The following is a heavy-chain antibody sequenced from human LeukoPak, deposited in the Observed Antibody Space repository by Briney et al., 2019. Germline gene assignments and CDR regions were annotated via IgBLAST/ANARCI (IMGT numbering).Heavy chain of an antibody. CDR1: GFNFGDYW. CDR2: IKEDGSER. CDR3: SGASGNKLLRY. V-gene: IGHV3-7*04. Sequence: GGSMRLSCAGSGFNFGDYWVTWVRQAPGKGLQWVGNIKEDGSERYYVDSVEGRFNISRDNAKNSVYLQMDSLRVEDTGVYFCSGASGNKLLRYWGQGTRVTVSS. J-gene: IGHJ4*02. D-gene: IGHD2-21*02.